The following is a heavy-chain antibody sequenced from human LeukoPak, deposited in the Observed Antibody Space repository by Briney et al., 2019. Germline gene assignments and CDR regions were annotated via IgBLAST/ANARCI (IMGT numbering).Heavy chain of an antibody. CDR1: GFTFSSYS. CDR2: ITSSSSYI. J-gene: IGHJ4*02. Sequence: GGSLRLSCAASGFTFSSYSMNWVRQAPGKGLEWVSSITSSSSYIYYADSVKGRFTISRDNAKNSLYLQMNSLRAEDTAVYYCARDTAGYYDSSGYYGGFDYWGQGTLVTVSS. V-gene: IGHV3-21*01. D-gene: IGHD3-22*01. CDR3: ARDTAGYYDSSGYYGGFDY.